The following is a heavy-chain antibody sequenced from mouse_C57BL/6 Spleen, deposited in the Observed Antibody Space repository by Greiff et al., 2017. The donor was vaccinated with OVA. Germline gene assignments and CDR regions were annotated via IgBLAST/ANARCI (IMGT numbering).Heavy chain of an antibody. CDR2: IYPGSGST. D-gene: IGHD2-4*01. Sequence: QVQLKQPGAELVKPGASVKMSCKASGYTFTSYWITWVKQRPGQGLEWIGDIYPGSGSTNYNEKFKSKATLTVDTSSSTAYMQLSSLTSEDSAVYYCARSLYYDYDGAYYFDYWGQGTTLTVSS. CDR3: ARSLYYDYDGAYYFDY. J-gene: IGHJ2*01. CDR1: GYTFTSYW. V-gene: IGHV1-55*01.